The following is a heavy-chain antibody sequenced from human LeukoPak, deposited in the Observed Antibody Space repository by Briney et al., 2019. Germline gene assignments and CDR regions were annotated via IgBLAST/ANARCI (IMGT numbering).Heavy chain of an antibody. CDR1: GGSISSGSYY. Sequence: SQTLSLTCTVSGGSISSGSYYWSWIRQPAGKGLEWIGRIYTSGSTNYNPSLKSRVNISVDTSKNQFSLKLSSVTAADTAVYYCASQHTYYYGSGSYKNYFDYWGQGTLVTVSS. V-gene: IGHV4-61*02. CDR2: IYTSGST. J-gene: IGHJ4*02. D-gene: IGHD3-10*01. CDR3: ASQHTYYYGSGSYKNYFDY.